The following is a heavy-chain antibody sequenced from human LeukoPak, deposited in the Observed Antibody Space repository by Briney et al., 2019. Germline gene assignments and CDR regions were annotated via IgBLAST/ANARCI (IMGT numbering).Heavy chain of an antibody. CDR1: GGSISSYY. J-gene: IGHJ2*01. CDR3: ARGAQYSSGWYLPYWYFDL. Sequence: PSETLSLTCTVSGGSISSYYWSWIRQPPGKGLEWIGYIYYSGSTNYNPSLKSRVTISVDTSKNQFSLKLSSVTAADTAVYYCARGAQYSSGWYLPYWYFDLWGRGTLVTVSS. CDR2: IYYSGST. V-gene: IGHV4-59*01. D-gene: IGHD6-19*01.